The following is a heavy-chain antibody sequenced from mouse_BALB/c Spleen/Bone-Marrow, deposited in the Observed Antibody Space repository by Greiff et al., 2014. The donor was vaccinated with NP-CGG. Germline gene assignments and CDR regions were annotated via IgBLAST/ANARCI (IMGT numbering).Heavy chain of an antibody. J-gene: IGHJ4*01. CDR2: IRNKANGYTT. V-gene: IGHV7-3*02. CDR1: GFTFTDYY. Sequence: DVQLVESGGGLVQPGGSLRLSCATSGFTFTDYYMSWVRQPPGKALEWLGFIRNKANGYTTEYSASVKGRFTISRDNSQSILYPQMNTLRAEDSATYYCARDDYYAMDYWGQGTSVTVSS. CDR3: ARDDYYAMDY.